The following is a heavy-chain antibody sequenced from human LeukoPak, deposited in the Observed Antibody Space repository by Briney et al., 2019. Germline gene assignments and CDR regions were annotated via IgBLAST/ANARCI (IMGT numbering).Heavy chain of an antibody. CDR1: GGSISRYY. J-gene: IGHJ6*02. Sequence: SETLSLTCTVSGGSISRYYWSWIRQPPGKGLEWIGYIYYSGSTNYNPSLKSRVTISVDTSKNQFSLKMSSVTAADTAVYYCARTRKYSSGWYPGLGYYYYGMDVWGQGTTVTVSS. CDR3: ARTRKYSSGWYPGLGYYYYGMDV. CDR2: IYYSGST. V-gene: IGHV4-59*01. D-gene: IGHD6-19*01.